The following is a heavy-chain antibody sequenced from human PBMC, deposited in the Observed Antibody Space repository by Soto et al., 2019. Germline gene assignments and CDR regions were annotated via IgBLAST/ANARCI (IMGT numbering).Heavy chain of an antibody. V-gene: IGHV4-59*01. CDR3: ARVSIAGTCFDY. CDR2: IYYSGST. Sequence: SETRSLTCTVSGGSISSYYWSWIRQPPGKGLEWIGYIYYSGSTNYNPSLKSRVTISVDTSKNQFSLKLSSVTAADTAVYYCARVSIAGTCFDYWGQGTLVTVSS. D-gene: IGHD6-13*01. J-gene: IGHJ4*02. CDR1: GGSISSYY.